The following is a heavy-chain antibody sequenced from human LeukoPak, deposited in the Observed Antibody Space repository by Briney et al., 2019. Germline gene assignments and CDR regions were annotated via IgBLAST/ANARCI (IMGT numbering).Heavy chain of an antibody. CDR1: GFTFSSYA. CDR3: AKDSSYYDSSEGDY. D-gene: IGHD3-22*01. CDR2: IGSSAGTT. V-gene: IGHV3-23*01. J-gene: IGHJ4*02. Sequence: GGSLRLSCAASGFTFSSYAMAWVRQAPGKGLEWVSTIGSSAGTTLYADSVKGRFTISRDNSKNTLYLQMNSLRAEDTAVYYCAKDSSYYDSSEGDYWGQGTLVTVSS.